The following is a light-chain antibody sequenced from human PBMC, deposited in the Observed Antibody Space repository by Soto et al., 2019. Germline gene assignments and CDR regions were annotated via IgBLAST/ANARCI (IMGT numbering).Light chain of an antibody. V-gene: IGKV3-11*01. Sequence: EVVLTQSPATLSLSPGERATLSCRASQSISSFLTWYQQKPGQAPRLLIYDASTRATGIPARFSGTGSGTDLTLTISSLEPEDFAVYYCQQRSDWPPLTFGGGTKVDIK. CDR1: QSISSF. CDR3: QQRSDWPPLT. CDR2: DAS. J-gene: IGKJ4*01.